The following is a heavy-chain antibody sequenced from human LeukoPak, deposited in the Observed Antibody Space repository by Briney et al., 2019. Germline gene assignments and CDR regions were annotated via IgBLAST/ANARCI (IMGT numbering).Heavy chain of an antibody. CDR3: ARDKRWFGELGHYYYYYYMDV. D-gene: IGHD3-10*01. J-gene: IGHJ6*03. Sequence: PSETLSLTCTVSGGSISSSSYYWGWIRQPAGKGLEWIGRIYTSGSTNYNPSLKSRVTMSVDTSKNQFSLKLSSVTAADTAVYYCARDKRWFGELGHYYYYYYMDVWGKGTTVTISS. V-gene: IGHV4-61*02. CDR1: GGSISSSSYY. CDR2: IYTSGST.